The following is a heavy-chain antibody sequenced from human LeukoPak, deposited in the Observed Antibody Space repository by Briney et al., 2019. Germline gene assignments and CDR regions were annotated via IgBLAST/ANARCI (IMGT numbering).Heavy chain of an antibody. V-gene: IGHV1-8*01. CDR1: GYTFTSYD. CDR2: MNPNSGNA. CDR3: GRPLQRGSWTQRALDY. Sequence: GASVKVSCKASGYTFTSYDISWVRQATGQGLEWMGWMNPNSGNAGYAQRFQGRDTMARNNSISTAYMELTSLRSEDTAVYYCGRPLQRGSWTQRALDYWGQGTLVTVSS. J-gene: IGHJ4*02. D-gene: IGHD3-10*01.